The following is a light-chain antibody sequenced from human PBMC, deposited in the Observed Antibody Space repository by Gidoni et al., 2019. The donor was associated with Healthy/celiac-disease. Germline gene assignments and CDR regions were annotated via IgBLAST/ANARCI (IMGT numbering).Light chain of an antibody. Sequence: DFQMPQSPSSLSASVGDRVTITCRASQSISSYLNWYQQKPGKAPRLLIYAASSLQSGIPARFSGSGSGTDFTLTISSLQPEDFATYYCQQSYSTPITFGQGTQLEIK. V-gene: IGKV1-39*01. CDR1: QSISSY. CDR3: QQSYSTPIT. CDR2: AAS. J-gene: IGKJ5*01.